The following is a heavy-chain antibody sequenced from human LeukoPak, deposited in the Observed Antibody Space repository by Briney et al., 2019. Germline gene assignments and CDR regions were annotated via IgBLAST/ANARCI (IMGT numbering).Heavy chain of an antibody. CDR3: ARDAQRGFDYSNSLQY. D-gene: IGHD4-11*01. V-gene: IGHV3-33*01. CDR2: IWSDGTNK. CDR1: GFTFSHYG. J-gene: IGHJ4*02. Sequence: GTSLKLPCAAAGFTFSHYGMHWVRQAPGKGLEWVAVIWSDGTNKYYAASVKGRFTISRVDSNKTVYLQMNSLRPDDTGIYYCARDAQRGFDYSNSLQYWGQGTPVTVST.